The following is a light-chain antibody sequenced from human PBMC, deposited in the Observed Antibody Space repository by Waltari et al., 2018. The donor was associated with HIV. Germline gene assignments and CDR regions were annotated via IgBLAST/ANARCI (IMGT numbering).Light chain of an antibody. Sequence: SYVLTQPPSVSVAPGKTARITCGGNNIGIKSVHWYQQKPGQAPVLVINDDSDRPSGIPEGVSGSNSGNTATLTISRVEAGDEADYYCQVWDSSSDLKWVFGGGTKLTVL. CDR1: NIGIKS. CDR3: QVWDSSSDLKWV. J-gene: IGLJ3*02. CDR2: DDS. V-gene: IGLV3-21*04.